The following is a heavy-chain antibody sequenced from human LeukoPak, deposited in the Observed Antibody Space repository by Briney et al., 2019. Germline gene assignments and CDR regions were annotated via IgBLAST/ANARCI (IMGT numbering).Heavy chain of an antibody. CDR1: GFSFSSYT. Sequence: GGSLRLSCVASGFSFSSYTMSWVRQAPGKGLEWVAKMKEDGSDIHYVDSVKGRFTIRRDNAKNSLCLQMSGLRVEDTAVYYCARGGARYLDSWGQGILVTVSS. CDR3: ARGGARYLDS. V-gene: IGHV3-7*01. CDR2: MKEDGSDI. D-gene: IGHD3-9*01. J-gene: IGHJ4*02.